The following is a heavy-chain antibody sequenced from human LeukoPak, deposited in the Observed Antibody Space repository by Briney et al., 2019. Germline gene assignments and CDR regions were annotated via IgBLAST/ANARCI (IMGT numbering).Heavy chain of an antibody. V-gene: IGHV3-66*01. Sequence: GGSLRLSCAASGFTFSSYAMSWVRQAPGKGLEWVSIICSGGSTHYADSVKGRFTISRDNSKNTLYLQMNSLRGEDTAVYYCARGGSYLSAFDIWGQGTMVTVS. CDR2: ICSGGST. D-gene: IGHD1-26*01. J-gene: IGHJ3*02. CDR1: GFTFSSYA. CDR3: ARGGSYLSAFDI.